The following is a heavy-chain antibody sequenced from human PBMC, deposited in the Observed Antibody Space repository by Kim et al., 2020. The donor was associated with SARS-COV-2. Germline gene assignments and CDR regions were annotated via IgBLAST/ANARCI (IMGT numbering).Heavy chain of an antibody. V-gene: IGHV3-33*06. J-gene: IGHJ4*02. Sequence: YADSVKGRFPISRDNSKNTLYLQMNSLRAEGTAVYYCAKASAAWGYFDYWGQGTLVTVSS. D-gene: IGHD3-16*01. CDR3: AKASAAWGYFDY.